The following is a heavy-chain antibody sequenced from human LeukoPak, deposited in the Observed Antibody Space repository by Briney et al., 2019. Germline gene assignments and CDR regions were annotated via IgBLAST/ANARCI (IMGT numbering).Heavy chain of an antibody. Sequence: GGSLRLSCVASGFSFDVYDINWVRQAPGKGLEWVSGISWNGGTTSYADSVKGRFTISRDNAKNSLYLQMNSLRAEDTALYYCARVQQYDVFDYWGQGTLVTVSS. CDR3: ARVQQYDVFDY. V-gene: IGHV3-20*04. D-gene: IGHD3-16*01. CDR1: GFSFDVYD. J-gene: IGHJ4*02. CDR2: ISWNGGTT.